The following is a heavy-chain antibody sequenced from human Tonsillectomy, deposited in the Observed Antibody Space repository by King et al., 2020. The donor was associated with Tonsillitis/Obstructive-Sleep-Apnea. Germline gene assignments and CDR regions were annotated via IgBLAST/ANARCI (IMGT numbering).Heavy chain of an antibody. D-gene: IGHD2-15*01. CDR3: AYCSGGSCYDAFDI. CDR1: GYTFTSYA. Sequence: QLVQSGSELKKPGASVMVACKASGYTFTSYAMSWLRQAPGQGLEWMGWINTNTGNQTYAHGFTGRFGFFLDTSVSTAYLQISSLKAEDTAVYYCAYCSGGSCYDAFDIWGQGTMVTVSS. CDR2: INTNTGNQ. V-gene: IGHV7-4-1*02. J-gene: IGHJ3*02.